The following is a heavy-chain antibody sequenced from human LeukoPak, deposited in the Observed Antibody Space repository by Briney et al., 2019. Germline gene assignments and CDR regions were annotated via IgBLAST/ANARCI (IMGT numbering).Heavy chain of an antibody. CDR3: ARGGGISGRFDY. V-gene: IGHV3-7*03. CDR1: GFTFSSYW. CDR2: IKPGGREK. D-gene: IGHD2-15*01. Sequence: PGGSLRLSCAASGFTFSSYWMSWVRQAPGKGLEWVANIKPGGREKSYVDSVKGRFTISRDNAKESLYLQMNSLRAEDTAVYYCARGGGISGRFDYWGQGTLGTVSS. J-gene: IGHJ4*02.